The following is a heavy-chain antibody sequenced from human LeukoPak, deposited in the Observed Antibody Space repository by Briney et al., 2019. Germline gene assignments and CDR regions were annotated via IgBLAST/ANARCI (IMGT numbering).Heavy chain of an antibody. CDR2: INSDGTST. V-gene: IGHV3-74*01. Sequence: PAGSLTLSCAATGFTFSSYWMHWVRQVPGRGLVWVSRINSDGTSTSYADSVKGRFTISRDNAKNTLYLGMNSLRAEDMAVYYCTRGYLGDYGVDVWGQGTTVTVSS. J-gene: IGHJ6*02. CDR3: TRGYLGDYGVDV. D-gene: IGHD1-1*01. CDR1: GFTFSSYW.